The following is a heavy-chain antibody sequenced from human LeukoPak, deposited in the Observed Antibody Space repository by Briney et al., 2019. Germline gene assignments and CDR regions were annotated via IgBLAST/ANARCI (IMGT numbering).Heavy chain of an antibody. D-gene: IGHD3-16*02. J-gene: IGHJ4*02. CDR2: FIPILAIA. CDR3: ARGLAQYDYVWGSYPPGEGYFDY. V-gene: IGHV1-69*04. Sequence: SLKVSCKASGGTFSSYAISWVRQAPGQGCEWMGRFIPILAIATSAQKFQGRVTITADKSTSTAYMELSSLRSEDTAVYYCARGLAQYDYVWGSYPPGEGYFDYWGQGTLVTVSS. CDR1: GGTFSSYA.